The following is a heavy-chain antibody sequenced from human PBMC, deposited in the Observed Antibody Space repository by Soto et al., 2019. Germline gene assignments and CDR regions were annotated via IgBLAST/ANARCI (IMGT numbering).Heavy chain of an antibody. Sequence: QITLKESGPTLVKPTQTLTLTCTFSGFSLSTSEVGVGWIRQPPGKTLEWLALIYWDDDKRYSPSLKSRLTITKDTSKNQVVLTMTNMDPVDTATYYCAHRLGSSWGYYFDYWGQGTLVTVSS. D-gene: IGHD6-13*01. CDR2: IYWDDDK. CDR1: GFSLSTSEVG. J-gene: IGHJ4*02. CDR3: AHRLGSSWGYYFDY. V-gene: IGHV2-5*02.